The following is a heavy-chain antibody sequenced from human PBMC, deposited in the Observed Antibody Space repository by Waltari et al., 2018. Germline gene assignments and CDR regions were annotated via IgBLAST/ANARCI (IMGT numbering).Heavy chain of an antibody. CDR2: INADKGNR. CDR1: GYTFTSYA. Sequence: QVQLVQSGAEVKKPGASVKVSCKASGYTFTSYAMHWVRQAPGQRLEGMGWINADKGNRKYSQKFQGRVTITRDTSASTAYMELSSLRSEDTAVYYCARSFYDYVWGSYRSPRGYWGQGTLVTVSS. D-gene: IGHD3-16*02. V-gene: IGHV1-3*01. J-gene: IGHJ4*02. CDR3: ARSFYDYVWGSYRSPRGY.